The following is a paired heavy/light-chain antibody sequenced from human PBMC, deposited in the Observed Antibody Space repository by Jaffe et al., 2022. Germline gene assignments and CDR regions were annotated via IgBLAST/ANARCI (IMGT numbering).Heavy chain of an antibody. CDR2: ININTGNP. V-gene: IGHV7-4-1*02. D-gene: IGHD3-16*01. Sequence: QVQLVQSGSELKKPGASVKVSCKASGYTFTDYALNWVRQAPGQGLEWMGWININTGNPTYAQGFTGRFVFSLDTSVTTAFLQISSLQADDTAMYYCARGIIPSNGCDIWGQGTMVTVSS. CDR3: ARGIIPSNGCDI. J-gene: IGHJ3*02. CDR1: GYTFTDYA.
Light chain of an antibody. CDR3: QQTYSVLQA. CDR2: AAS. V-gene: IGKV1-39*01. J-gene: IGKJ1*01. CDR1: QSIHTY. Sequence: DIQMTQSPSSLSASVGDRVTITCRASQSIHTYLNWYQHKPGKAPKLLIYAASSLQSGVPSRFSGSGSGTGFALTISSLQPEDFATYYCQQTYSVLQAFGQGTKVEIK.